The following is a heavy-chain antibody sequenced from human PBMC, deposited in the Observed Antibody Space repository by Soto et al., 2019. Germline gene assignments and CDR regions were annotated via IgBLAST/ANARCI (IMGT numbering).Heavy chain of an antibody. Sequence: EVQLVESGGGLIQPGGSLRLSCAASGFTVSSNYMSWVRQAPGKGLEWVSVIYSGGSTYYADCVKGRFTISRDNSKNTLNRQMNSLRAEDTTVYYCARVIVAESFSGTSGYWGQGTLVTVAS. CDR1: GFTVSSNY. J-gene: IGHJ4*02. CDR3: ARVIVAESFSGTSGY. D-gene: IGHD2-21*01. V-gene: IGHV3-53*01. CDR2: IYSGGST.